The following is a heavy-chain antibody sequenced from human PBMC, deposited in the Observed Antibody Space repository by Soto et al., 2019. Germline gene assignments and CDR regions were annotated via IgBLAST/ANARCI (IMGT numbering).Heavy chain of an antibody. CDR3: ARPCYSSTSCYSH. Sequence: SETLSLTCTVSGGSISSSSYYWGWIRQPPGKGLEWIGSIYYSGSTYYNPSLKSRVTISVDTSKNQFSLKLSSVTAADTAVYYCARPCYSSTSCYSHWGQGTLVTVSS. D-gene: IGHD2-2*01. V-gene: IGHV4-39*01. CDR2: IYYSGST. J-gene: IGHJ4*02. CDR1: GGSISSSSYY.